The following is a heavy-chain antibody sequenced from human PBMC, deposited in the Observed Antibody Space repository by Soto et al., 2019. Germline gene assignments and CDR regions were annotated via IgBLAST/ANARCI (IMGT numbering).Heavy chain of an antibody. Sequence: PSETLSLTCTVSGGSISSYYWSWIRQPPGKGLEWIGYIYYSGSTNYNPSLKSRVTISVDTSKNQFSMKLSAVTAADTAVYYCARVAVAESDAFDIWGQGTMVTV. CDR2: IYYSGST. V-gene: IGHV4-59*01. CDR3: ARVAVAESDAFDI. CDR1: GGSISSYY. J-gene: IGHJ3*02. D-gene: IGHD6-19*01.